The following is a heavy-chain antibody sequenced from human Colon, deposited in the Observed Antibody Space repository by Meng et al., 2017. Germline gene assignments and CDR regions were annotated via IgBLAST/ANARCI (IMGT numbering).Heavy chain of an antibody. V-gene: IGHV1-46*01. J-gene: IGHJ4*02. D-gene: IGHD3-16*02. Sequence: ASVKVSCKASGYTFTSYYMHWVRQAPGQGLEWMGIINPSGGSTSYAQKFQGRVTMTRDTSTRTVYRELSSLRSEDTAVYYCARGDRGLRLGELSSFDYWAQGTLATFPS. CDR1: GYTFTSYY. CDR2: INPSGGST. CDR3: ARGDRGLRLGELSSFDY.